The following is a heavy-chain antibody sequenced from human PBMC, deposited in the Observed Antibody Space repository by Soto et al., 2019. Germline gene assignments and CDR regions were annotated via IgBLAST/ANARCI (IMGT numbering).Heavy chain of an antibody. CDR2: IIPIFGTA. Sequence: YAVKVACKACGCTISSHAISWVRQSPGQALEWMGGIIPIFGTANYAQKFQGRVTITADESTSTAYMELSSLRSEDTDVYYCARGAIVAVPAASYYYYGMDVWGKGTTVTATS. CDR3: ARGAIVAVPAASYYYYGMDV. J-gene: IGHJ6*04. D-gene: IGHD2-2*01. V-gene: IGHV1-69*13. CDR1: GCTISSHA.